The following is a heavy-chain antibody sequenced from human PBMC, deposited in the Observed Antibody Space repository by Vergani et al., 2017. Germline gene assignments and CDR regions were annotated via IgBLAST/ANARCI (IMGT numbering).Heavy chain of an antibody. CDR1: GYTFTSYY. CDR3: GIDIVATIRYYYYYMDV. Sequence: QVQLVQSGAEVKKPGASVKVSCKASGYTFTSYYIHWVRQAPGQGLEWMGIINPSGGRKSYAQKFQGIVTMTRDTATSTVYMALSSLRSEDTAVYYCGIDIVATIRYYYYYMDVWGKGTTVTVSS. V-gene: IGHV1-46*01. D-gene: IGHD5-12*01. J-gene: IGHJ6*03. CDR2: INPSGGRK.